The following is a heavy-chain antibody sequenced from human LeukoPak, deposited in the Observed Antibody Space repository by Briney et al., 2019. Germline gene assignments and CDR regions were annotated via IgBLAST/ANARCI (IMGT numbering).Heavy chain of an antibody. Sequence: GGSLRLSCAASGFTFSSYAMSWVRQAPGKGLEWVSAISGSGGSTYYADSVKGRFTISRDNSKNTLYLQMNSLSAEDTAMYFCAKRDNSGWYSLDYWGQGTLVTVSS. CDR3: AKRDNSGWYSLDY. D-gene: IGHD6-19*01. J-gene: IGHJ4*02. V-gene: IGHV3-23*01. CDR1: GFTFSSYA. CDR2: ISGSGGST.